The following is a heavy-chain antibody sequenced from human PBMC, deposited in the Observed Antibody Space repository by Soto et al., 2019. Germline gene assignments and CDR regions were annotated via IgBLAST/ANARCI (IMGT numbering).Heavy chain of an antibody. CDR2: INHSGST. V-gene: IGHV4-34*01. J-gene: IGHJ2*01. Sequence: PSETLCLSVDVSGGPFISDFWSLILQPPGNGLELIGEINHSGSTKYNPSLKSRVTMSVATSKNQSSLHLSSVTAADTALYCWATLGVWGSYRHDAPDSWARGTLVTFSS. D-gene: IGHD3-16*02. CDR3: ATLGVWGSYRHDAPDS. CDR1: GGPFISDF.